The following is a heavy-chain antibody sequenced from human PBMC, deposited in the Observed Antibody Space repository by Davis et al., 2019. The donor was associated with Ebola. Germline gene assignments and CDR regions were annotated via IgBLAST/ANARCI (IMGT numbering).Heavy chain of an antibody. CDR3: ASSVTTLWGGYYYGMDV. D-gene: IGHD4-17*01. Sequence: PSETLSLTCTVSGGSISSYYWSWIRQPPGKGLEWIGYIYYSGSTNYNPSLKSRVTISVDTSKNQFSLKLSSVTAADTAVYYCASSVTTLWGGYYYGMDVWGQGTTVTVSS. CDR2: IYYSGST. CDR1: GGSISSYY. V-gene: IGHV4-59*01. J-gene: IGHJ6*02.